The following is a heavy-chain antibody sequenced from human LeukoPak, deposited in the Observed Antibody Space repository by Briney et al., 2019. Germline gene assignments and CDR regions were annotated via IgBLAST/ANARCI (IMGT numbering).Heavy chain of an antibody. CDR1: GYTFTSYY. CDR3: ARPPTYYYDSSGYSPDY. J-gene: IGHJ4*02. D-gene: IGHD3-22*01. Sequence: ASVKVSCKASGYTFTSYYMHWVRQAPGQGLEWMGIINPSGGSTSYAQKFQGRVTMTRDTSTSTVYMELSSLRSEDTAQYYCARPPTYYYDSSGYSPDYWGQGTLVTVSA. CDR2: INPSGGST. V-gene: IGHV1-46*01.